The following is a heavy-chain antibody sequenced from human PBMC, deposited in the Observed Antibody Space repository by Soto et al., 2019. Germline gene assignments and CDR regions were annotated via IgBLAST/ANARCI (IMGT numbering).Heavy chain of an antibody. D-gene: IGHD1-26*01. CDR3: ARIKWGLNYYNGMDV. J-gene: IGHJ6*02. V-gene: IGHV1-2*02. CDR2: INPKTAAT. CDR1: GYSFSDYF. Sequence: QVQLVQSGAEVKKSGASVKVSCKPSGYSFSDYFIQWVRQAPGQGLEWVAWINPKTAATNYAKKFQGRVSLPCDTSSTTAYMELTRLRPDDTAVYYCARIKWGLNYYNGMDVWGQGTTVIVSS.